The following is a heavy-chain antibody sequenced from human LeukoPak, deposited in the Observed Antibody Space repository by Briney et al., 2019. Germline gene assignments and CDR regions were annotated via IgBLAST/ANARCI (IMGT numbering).Heavy chain of an antibody. CDR1: GCTFIRYD. D-gene: IGHD1-26*01. CDR3: ARVYVIVGATTFDY. Sequence: GSVKVSCKACGCTFIRYDINGVGQPTARELEWMGWMNPKSGNTGYAQKFQGGATITRNSHISTAYIEPSSQSYEDRDVYYCARVYVIVGATTFDYWGQGTLVTVSS. J-gene: IGHJ4*02. CDR2: MNPKSGNT. V-gene: IGHV1-8*01.